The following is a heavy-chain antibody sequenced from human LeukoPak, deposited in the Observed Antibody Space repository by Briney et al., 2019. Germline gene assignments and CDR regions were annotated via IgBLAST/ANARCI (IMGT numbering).Heavy chain of an antibody. V-gene: IGHV1-2*02. J-gene: IGHJ4*02. CDR3: ARARQSDC. CDR1: GYTFTAYY. CDR2: INPNSGGT. Sequence: RASVKVSCKASGYTFTAYYMHWVRQAPGQGLEWMGWINPNSGGTNYAQKFQGRVTMTRDTSIGTAYMELSGLRSDDTAVYYCARARQSDCWGQGTLVTVSS.